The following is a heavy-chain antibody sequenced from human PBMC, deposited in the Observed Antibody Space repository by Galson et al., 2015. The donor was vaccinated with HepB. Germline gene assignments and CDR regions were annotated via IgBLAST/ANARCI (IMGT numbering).Heavy chain of an antibody. Sequence: SVKVSCKASGYTFTGYYTHWVRQAPGQGLEWVGWINPNSGGTNYAQKFQGRVTMTRDTSISTAYMELSRLRSDDTAVYYCARDSDGFTVTSPYVDDWGQGTLVTVSS. J-gene: IGHJ4*02. D-gene: IGHD4-17*01. CDR1: GYTFTGYY. V-gene: IGHV1-2*02. CDR3: ARDSDGFTVTSPYVDD. CDR2: INPNSGGT.